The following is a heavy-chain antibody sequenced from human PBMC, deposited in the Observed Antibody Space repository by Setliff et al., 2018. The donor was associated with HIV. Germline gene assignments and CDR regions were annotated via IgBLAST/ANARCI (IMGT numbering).Heavy chain of an antibody. CDR2: IYYSGST. V-gene: IGHV4-39*07. J-gene: IGHJ6*03. D-gene: IGHD3-3*01. CDR1: GGSISSSSYY. CDR3: ARGLSIFGVATPGFYSFMDV. Sequence: SETLSLTCTVSGGSISSSSYYWGWIRQPPGKGLEWIGYIYYSGSTYYNPSLKSRVSISLDTSKKQVSLKLNSVTAADTAVYYCARGLSIFGVATPGFYSFMDVWGKGTTVTVS.